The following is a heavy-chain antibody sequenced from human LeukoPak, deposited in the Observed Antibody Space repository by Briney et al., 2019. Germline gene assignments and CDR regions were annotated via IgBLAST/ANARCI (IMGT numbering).Heavy chain of an antibody. CDR3: ARDRYNYSYYYFMDV. Sequence: SETLSLTCTVSGGSISSYYWSWIRQPPGKGLEWIGYIYYSGSTNYNPSLKSRVTISVDTSKNQFFLKLSSVTAADTAVYYCARDRYNYSYYYFMDVWGKGTTVTVSS. D-gene: IGHD5-18*01. V-gene: IGHV4-59*01. J-gene: IGHJ6*03. CDR1: GGSISSYY. CDR2: IYYSGST.